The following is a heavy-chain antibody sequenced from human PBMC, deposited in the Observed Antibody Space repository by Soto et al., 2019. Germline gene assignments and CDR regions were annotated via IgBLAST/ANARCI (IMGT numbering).Heavy chain of an antibody. D-gene: IGHD3-3*01. CDR1: GGTFSSYA. CDR3: ARTEWLLAYYYYGMDV. J-gene: IGHJ6*02. Sequence: GASVKVSCKASGGTFSSYAISWVRQAPGQGLEWMGGIIPIFGTANYAQKFQGRVTITADESTSTAYMELSSLRSEDTAVYYCARTEWLLAYYYYGMDVWGQGTTVTVSS. V-gene: IGHV1-69*13. CDR2: IIPIFGTA.